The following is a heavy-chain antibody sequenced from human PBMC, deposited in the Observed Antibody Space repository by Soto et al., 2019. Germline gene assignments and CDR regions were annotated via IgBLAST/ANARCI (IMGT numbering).Heavy chain of an antibody. J-gene: IGHJ4*02. CDR2: ISYDGSNK. V-gene: IGHV3-30-3*01. CDR1: GFTFSSYA. CDR3: ARDRAQGGSSWYVH. D-gene: IGHD6-13*01. Sequence: PGGSLRLSCAASGFTFSSYAMHWVRQAPGKGLEWVAVISYDGSNKYYADSVKGRFTISRDNSKNTLYLQMNSLRAEDTAVYYCARDRAQGGSSWYVHWGQGTLVTVSS.